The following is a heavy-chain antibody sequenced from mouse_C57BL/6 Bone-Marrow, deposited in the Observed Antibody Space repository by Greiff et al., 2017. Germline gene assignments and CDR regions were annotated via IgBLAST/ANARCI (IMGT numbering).Heavy chain of an antibody. V-gene: IGHV1-50*01. CDR1: GYTFTSYW. Sequence: QVHVKQPGAELVKPGASVKLSCKASGYTFTSYWMQWVKQRPGQGLEWIGEIDPSDSYTNYNQKFKGKATLTVDTSSSTAYMQLSSLTSEDSAVYDCARGDYYGSPYAMDYWGQGTSVTVSS. CDR2: IDPSDSYT. J-gene: IGHJ4*01. CDR3: ARGDYYGSPYAMDY. D-gene: IGHD1-1*01.